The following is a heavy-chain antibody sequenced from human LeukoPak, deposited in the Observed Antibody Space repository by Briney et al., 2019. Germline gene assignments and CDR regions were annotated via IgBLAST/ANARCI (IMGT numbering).Heavy chain of an antibody. CDR1: GFTVTATC. D-gene: IGHD3-10*01. CDR2: SCPDARRT. CDR3: VRDRGSDTRDWYFDL. V-gene: IGHV3-74*01. J-gene: IGHJ2*01. Sequence: PGGSLRLSCAASGFTVTATCMHWVRQAPGKGLMWVSRSCPDARRTGYADSVEGRFSTSTDHAKSTLYLQMNSLRAEDSALYYCVRDRGSDTRDWYFDLWGRGTLVAVSS.